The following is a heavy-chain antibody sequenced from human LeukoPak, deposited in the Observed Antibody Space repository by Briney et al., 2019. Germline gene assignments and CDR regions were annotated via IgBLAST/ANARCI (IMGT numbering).Heavy chain of an antibody. V-gene: IGHV1-46*01. Sequence: ASVKVSCKASGGTFSSYAISWVRQAPGQGLEWMGVINPSGTGTSYAQKFQGRITMSRDTPTSTVYMELSSLRSEDTAFYYCATDHSMANTAWWFDPWGQGTLVTVSS. CDR3: ATDHSMANTAWWFDP. D-gene: IGHD5-24*01. CDR2: INPSGTGT. CDR1: GGTFSSYA. J-gene: IGHJ5*02.